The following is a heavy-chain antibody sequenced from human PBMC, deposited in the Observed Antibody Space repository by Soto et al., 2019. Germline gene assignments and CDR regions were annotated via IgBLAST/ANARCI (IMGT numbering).Heavy chain of an antibody. CDR2: IDPSDSQS. Sequence: GESLKISCKGSGYSFAGYWITWVRQKPGKGLEWMGRIDPSDSQSYYSPSFRGHVTISATKSITTVFLQWSSLRASDTAMYYCARQIYDSDTGPNFQYYFDSWGQGTPVTVSS. CDR3: ARQIYDSDTGPNFQYYFDS. V-gene: IGHV5-10-1*01. D-gene: IGHD3-22*01. J-gene: IGHJ4*02. CDR1: GYSFAGYW.